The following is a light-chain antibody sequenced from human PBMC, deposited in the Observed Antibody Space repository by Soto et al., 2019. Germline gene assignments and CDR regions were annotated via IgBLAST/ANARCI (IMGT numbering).Light chain of an antibody. V-gene: IGKV3-20*01. CDR1: QSVGSY. CDR3: QQYEISPPIT. J-gene: IGKJ5*01. CDR2: GAS. Sequence: IVMTQSPATLSVSPGERATLSCRVSQSVGSYLAWYQQKPGQAPRLLIYGASSRATGIPDRFSGSGSGTDFTLTITRLEPEDFAMYYCQQYEISPPITFGQGTRLEIK.